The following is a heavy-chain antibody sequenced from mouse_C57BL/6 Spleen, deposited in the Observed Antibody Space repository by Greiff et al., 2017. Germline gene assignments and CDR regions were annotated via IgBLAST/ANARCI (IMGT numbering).Heavy chain of an antibody. CDR2: IYPRSGNT. D-gene: IGHD4-1*01. J-gene: IGHJ2*01. V-gene: IGHV1-81*01. CDR3: ARNWVYYFDY. CDR1: GYTFTSYG. Sequence: LQESGAELARPGASVKLSCKASGYTFTSYGISWVKQRTGQGLEWIGEIYPRSGNTYYNEKFKGKATLTADKSSSTAYMELRSLTSEDSAVYFCARNWVYYFDYWGQGTTLTVSS.